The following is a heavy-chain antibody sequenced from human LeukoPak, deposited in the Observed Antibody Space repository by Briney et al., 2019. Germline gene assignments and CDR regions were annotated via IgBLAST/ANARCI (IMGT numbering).Heavy chain of an antibody. CDR3: ARVPGIAQLYGMDV. Sequence: GGSLRLSCAASGFTVSSNYMSWVRQAPGKGLEGVSVIYSGGSTYYADSVKGRFTISRDNSKNTLYLQMNSRRAEDTAAYYCARVPGIAQLYGMDVWGQGTTVTVS. J-gene: IGHJ6*02. V-gene: IGHV3-66*01. D-gene: IGHD6-13*01. CDR2: IYSGGST. CDR1: GFTVSSNY.